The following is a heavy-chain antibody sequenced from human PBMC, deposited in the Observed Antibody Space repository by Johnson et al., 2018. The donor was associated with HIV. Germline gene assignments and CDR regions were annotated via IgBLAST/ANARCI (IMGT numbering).Heavy chain of an antibody. D-gene: IGHD1-26*01. J-gene: IGHJ3*02. CDR2: IKCDGSEK. CDR1: GFKFDDYG. CDR3: AKVPVGAKGPVACDI. V-gene: IGHV3-20*04. Sequence: VQLVESGGDVVRPGGSLRLSCAASGFKFDDYGMSWVRQAPGKGLEWVADIKCDGSEKYYVDSVKGRLTISRDNAKNSLYLQMNSLRAEDTALYYCAKVPVGAKGPVACDIWGQGTMVTVSS.